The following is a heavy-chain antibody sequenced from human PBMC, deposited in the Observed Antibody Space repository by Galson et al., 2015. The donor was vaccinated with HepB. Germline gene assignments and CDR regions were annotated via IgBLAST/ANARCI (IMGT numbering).Heavy chain of an antibody. Sequence: SLRLSCAASGSTLSNCGMTWVRQAPGKGLEWVSSISTRDATKYYADSVKGRFTISRDGSGTTLYLQMNTLRAQDTAVYYCVNGGIGDPAGLDHWGQGTLVTVSS. V-gene: IGHV3-23*01. CDR1: GSTLSNCG. D-gene: IGHD6-13*01. J-gene: IGHJ4*02. CDR2: ISTRDATK. CDR3: VNGGIGDPAGLDH.